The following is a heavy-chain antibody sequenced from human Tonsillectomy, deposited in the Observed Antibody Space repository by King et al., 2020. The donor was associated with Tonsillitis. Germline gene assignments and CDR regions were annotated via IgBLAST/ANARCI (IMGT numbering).Heavy chain of an antibody. Sequence: LQLQESGPGLVKPSETLSLTCTVSGGSISSSSYYWGWIRQPPGKGLEWIGSIYYSGSTYYNPSLKSRVTISVDTSKNQFSLKLSSVTAADTAVYYSARQEGYYDILTGYYRGPFDYWGQGTLVTVSS. CDR2: IYYSGST. V-gene: IGHV4-39*01. D-gene: IGHD3-9*01. CDR1: GGSISSSSYY. J-gene: IGHJ4*02. CDR3: ARQEGYYDILTGYYRGPFDY.